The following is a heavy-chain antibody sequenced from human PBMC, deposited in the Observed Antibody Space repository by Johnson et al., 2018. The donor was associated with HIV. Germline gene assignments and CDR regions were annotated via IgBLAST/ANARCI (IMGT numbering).Heavy chain of an antibody. J-gene: IGHJ3*02. CDR1: GFTFSSYG. CDR3: ARGYGGNYDAFDI. V-gene: IGHV3-23*04. CDR2: VTGTGGDT. D-gene: IGHD4-23*01. Sequence: VQLVESGGGLVQPGGSLRLSCAAPGFTFSSYGMSWVRQAPGKGLEWVSGVTGTGGDTYYAESVKGRFIISRDNSKNTLYLQMNSLRAEDTAVYYCARGYGGNYDAFDIWGRGTMVTVSS.